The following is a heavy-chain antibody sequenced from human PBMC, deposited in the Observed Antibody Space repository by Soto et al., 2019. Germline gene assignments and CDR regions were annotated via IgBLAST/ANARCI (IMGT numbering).Heavy chain of an antibody. CDR3: APRRGTLVWFGRTHDFDY. CDR1: GFSLSSSGVG. D-gene: IGHD3-10*01. CDR2: IYWDGDK. J-gene: IGHJ4*02. Sequence: QITLKESGPTLVKPTQTLTLTCTFSGFSLSSSGVGVGWIRQPPGKALEWLALIYWDGDKRYSPSLKSRLTITKDTRKTPVVLTMTNMDPVDRATYYGAPRRGTLVWFGRTHDFDYWGQGILVTVSS. V-gene: IGHV2-5*02.